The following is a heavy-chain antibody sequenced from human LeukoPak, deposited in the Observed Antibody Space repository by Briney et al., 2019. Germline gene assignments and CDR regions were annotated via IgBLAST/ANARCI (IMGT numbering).Heavy chain of an antibody. CDR2: ISSSSSYI. J-gene: IGHJ4*02. D-gene: IGHD2-2*01. CDR3: AKDVGYCGSTSCYFSY. Sequence: GGSLRLSCAASGFTFSSYSMNWVCQAPGKGLEWVSSISSSSSYIYYADSVKGRFTISRDNAKNPLYLQMNSLRAEDTAVYYCAKDVGYCGSTSCYFSYWGQGTLVTVAS. CDR1: GFTFSSYS. V-gene: IGHV3-21*04.